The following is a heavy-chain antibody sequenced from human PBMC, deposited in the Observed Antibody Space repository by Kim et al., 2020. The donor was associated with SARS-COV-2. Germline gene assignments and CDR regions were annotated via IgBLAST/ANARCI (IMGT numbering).Heavy chain of an antibody. CDR1: GLTFSTFA. CDR2: ISGSGGDT. V-gene: IGHV3-23*01. D-gene: IGHD3-22*01. CDR3: AARPTMSGTRGPLDY. J-gene: IGHJ4*02. Sequence: GGSLRLSCSVSGLTFSTFAMNWVRQAPGKGLEWVSAISGSGGDTYYADSVKGRLAISRDNSKNMLYLQMNSLRAEDTAVYYCAARPTMSGTRGPLDYWGPGSLVTVSS.